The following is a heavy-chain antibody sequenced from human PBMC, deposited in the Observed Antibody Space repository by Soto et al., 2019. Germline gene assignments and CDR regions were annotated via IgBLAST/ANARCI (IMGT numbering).Heavy chain of an antibody. V-gene: IGHV4-30-4*01. D-gene: IGHD4-17*01. CDR3: ASRTTVTTDLDY. J-gene: IGHJ4*02. Sequence: QVQLQESGPGLVKPSQTLSLTCTVSGGSISSGAYYWSWIRQPPGKGLEWIGYIYYSGSTYYNPSLKSRVTISGDTSKNQCSRKLSSVTAADTAVYYCASRTTVTTDLDYWGQGTLVTVSS. CDR1: GGSISSGAYY. CDR2: IYYSGST.